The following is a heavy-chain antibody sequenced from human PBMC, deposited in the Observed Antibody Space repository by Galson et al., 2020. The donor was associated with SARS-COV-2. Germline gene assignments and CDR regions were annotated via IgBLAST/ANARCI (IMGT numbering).Heavy chain of an antibody. D-gene: IGHD2-15*01. CDR3: ARVLVDYYYGVDG. CDR2: ISYDGSNK. J-gene: IGHJ6*02. CDR1: GFTFSSYA. Sequence: QAGGSLRLSCAASGFTFSSYAMHWVRQAPGKGLEWVAVISYDGSNKYYADSVKGRFTISRDNSKNTRHLQMNSLRAEDTAGYYCARVLVDYYYGVDGWGQGTTVPVSS. V-gene: IGHV3-30*04.